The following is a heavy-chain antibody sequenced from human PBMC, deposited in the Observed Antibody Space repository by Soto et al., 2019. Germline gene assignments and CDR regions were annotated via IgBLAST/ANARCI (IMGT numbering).Heavy chain of an antibody. CDR2: IYHSGST. Sequence: QLQLQESGSGLVKPSQTLSLTCAVSGGSISSGGYSWSWIRQPPGKGLEWIGYIYHSGSTYYNPSLKFRVPISVDRSKTQFSLKLSSVTAAYTAVYYCARRVTIFEVVIITYFDYWGQGALVTVSS. CDR1: GGSISSGGYS. J-gene: IGHJ4*02. V-gene: IGHV4-30-2*01. CDR3: ARRVTIFEVVIITYFDY. D-gene: IGHD3-3*01.